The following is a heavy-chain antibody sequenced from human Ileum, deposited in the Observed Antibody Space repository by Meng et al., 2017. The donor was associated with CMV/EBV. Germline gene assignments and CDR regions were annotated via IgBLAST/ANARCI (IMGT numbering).Heavy chain of an antibody. V-gene: IGHV1-18*01. CDR3: ARVPAATRVGMRTNWFDP. J-gene: IGHJ5*02. CDR2: ISAYNGNT. CDR1: YTFTSYG. D-gene: IGHD2-2*01. Sequence: YTFTSYGISWVRQAPGQGLEWMGWISAYNGNTNYAQKLQGRVTMTTDTSTSTAYMELRSLRSDDTAVYYCARVPAATRVGMRTNWFDPWGQGTLVTVSS.